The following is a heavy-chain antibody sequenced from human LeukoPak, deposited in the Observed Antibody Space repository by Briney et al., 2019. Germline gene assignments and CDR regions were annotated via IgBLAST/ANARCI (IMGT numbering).Heavy chain of an antibody. CDR1: GFTFSSHE. CDR3: VRDQGGAVSY. J-gene: IGHJ4*02. CDR2: ISSLSGTI. Sequence: GGSLRLSCAASGFTFSSHEMNWVRQAPGKGLEWVSYISSLSGTINYADSVKGRFIISRDNAKNSMFLQMNSLRAEDTAVYYCVRDQGGAVSYWGQGTLVTVSS. V-gene: IGHV3-48*01. D-gene: IGHD3-16*01.